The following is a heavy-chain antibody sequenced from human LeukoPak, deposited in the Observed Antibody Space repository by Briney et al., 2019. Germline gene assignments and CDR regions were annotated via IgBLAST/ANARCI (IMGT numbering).Heavy chain of an antibody. CDR3: ARTVVVPAALLRYYYYMDV. CDR2: IYYSGST. Sequence: PSQTLSLTCTVSGGSISSGGYYWSWIRQHPGKGLEWIGYIYYSGSTYYNPSLKSRVTISVDTSKNQFSLKLSSVTAADTAVCYCARTVVVPAALLRYYYYMDVWGKGTTVTVSS. J-gene: IGHJ6*03. V-gene: IGHV4-31*03. CDR1: GGSISSGGYY. D-gene: IGHD2-2*01.